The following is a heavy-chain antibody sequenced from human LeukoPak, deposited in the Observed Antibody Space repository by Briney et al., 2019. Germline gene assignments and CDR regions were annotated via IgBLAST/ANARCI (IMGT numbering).Heavy chain of an antibody. V-gene: IGHV3-74*01. CDR2: ISNDK. D-gene: IGHD3-16*01. Sequence: GGSLRLSCAASGLTFSSHWMHWVRQAPGKGLEWVSTISNDKHYADSVRGRFTISRDDSRKTVFLQMNSLTPEDAAIYYCTKDSQGFYGGPWYGTYGMDVWGQGTTVTVSS. CDR1: GLTFSSHW. CDR3: TKDSQGFYGGPWYGTYGMDV. J-gene: IGHJ6*02.